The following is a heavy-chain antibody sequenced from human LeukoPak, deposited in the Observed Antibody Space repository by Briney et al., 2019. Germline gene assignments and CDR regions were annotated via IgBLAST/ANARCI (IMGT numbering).Heavy chain of an antibody. CDR1: GFTFSSYA. V-gene: IGHV3-23*01. D-gene: IGHD3-3*01. J-gene: IGHJ5*02. CDR3: AKEKEYYDFWSGYYTGRGNWFDP. Sequence: GGSLGLSCAASGFTFSSYAMSWVRQAPGKGLEWVSAISGSGGSTYYADSVKGRFTISRDNSKNTLYLQMNSLRAEDTAVYYCAKEKEYYDFWSGYYTGRGNWFDPWGQGTLVTVSS. CDR2: ISGSGGST.